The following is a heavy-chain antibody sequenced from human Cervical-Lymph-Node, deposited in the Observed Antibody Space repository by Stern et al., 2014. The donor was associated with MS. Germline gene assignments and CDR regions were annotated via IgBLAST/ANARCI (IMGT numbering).Heavy chain of an antibody. V-gene: IGHV3-74*02. Sequence: ELQLVDSGGGLVQPGGSLRLSCPASGFTFSNSWMHLVRQAPGKALVWVSRINRDGSTTAYADSVKGRFTISRDNAKNTLYLQMSSLRAEDTAVYYCTILSGPFDHWGQGTLVTVSS. CDR2: INRDGSTT. J-gene: IGHJ4*02. D-gene: IGHD3-10*01. CDR3: TILSGPFDH. CDR1: GFTFSNSW.